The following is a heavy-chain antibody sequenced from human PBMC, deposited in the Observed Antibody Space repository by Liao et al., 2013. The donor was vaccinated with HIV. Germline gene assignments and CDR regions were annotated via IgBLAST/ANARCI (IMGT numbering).Heavy chain of an antibody. CDR1: GGSISSGDYY. CDR3: ARHIAGSDHYYYFHMDV. V-gene: IGHV4-61*02. Sequence: QVQLQESGPGLVKPSQTLSLTCTVSGGSISSGDYYWSWIRQPAGKGLEWIGRIFPSGYTNYNPSLKSRVTISVDTSKNLFSLKLSSVTAADTAVYYCARHIAGSDHYYYFHMDVWGNGTTVTVSS. J-gene: IGHJ6*03. D-gene: IGHD2-21*01. CDR2: IFPSGYT.